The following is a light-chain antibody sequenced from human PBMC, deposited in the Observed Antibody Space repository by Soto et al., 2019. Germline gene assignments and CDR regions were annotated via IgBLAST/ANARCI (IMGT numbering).Light chain of an antibody. Sequence: QSVLTQPASVSGSPGQSITISCTGTSSDIGIYNFVSWYQHHPGKAPKLMIFEVNNRPSGVSNRFSGSKSGNTASLTISGLQAEDEGDYFCSSYTRNTTAWVFGGGTKLTVL. CDR1: SSDIGIYNF. V-gene: IGLV2-14*01. CDR2: EVN. J-gene: IGLJ3*02. CDR3: SSYTRNTTAWV.